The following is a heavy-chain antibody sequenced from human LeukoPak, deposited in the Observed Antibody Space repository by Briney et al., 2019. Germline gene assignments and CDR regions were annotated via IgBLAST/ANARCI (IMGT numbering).Heavy chain of an antibody. CDR2: IIPIFGTA. Sequence: GSSVKVSCKASGGTFSSYAISWVRQAPGQGLEWMGGIIPIFGTANYAQKFQGRVTMTRDTSTSTVYMELSSLRSEDTAVYYCARGPDTTYYDFWSGYSALYWGQGTLVTVSS. J-gene: IGHJ4*02. D-gene: IGHD3-3*01. CDR1: GGTFSSYA. CDR3: ARGPDTTYYDFWSGYSALY. V-gene: IGHV1-69*05.